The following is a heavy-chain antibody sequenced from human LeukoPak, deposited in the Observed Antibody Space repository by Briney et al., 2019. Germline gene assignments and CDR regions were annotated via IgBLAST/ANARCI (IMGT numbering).Heavy chain of an antibody. CDR3: AAAVGSDGDYNYYYYGMDV. D-gene: IGHD4-17*01. CDR1: GFTFTSSA. CDR2: IVVGSGNT. Sequence: SVKVSCKASGFTFTSSAMQWVRQARGQRLEWIGWIVVGSGNTNYAQKFQERVTITRDMSTSTAYMVLSSLRSEDTAVYYCAAAVGSDGDYNYYYYGMDVWGQGTTVTVSS. V-gene: IGHV1-58*02. J-gene: IGHJ6*02.